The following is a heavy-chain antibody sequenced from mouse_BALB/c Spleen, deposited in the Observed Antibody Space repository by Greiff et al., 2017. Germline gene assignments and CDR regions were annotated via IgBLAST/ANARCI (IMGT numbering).Heavy chain of an antibody. CDR1: GFTFSSYG. CDR2: ISSGGSYT. Sequence: VQLKESGGDLVKPGGSLKLSCAASGFTFSSYGMSWVRQTPDKRLEWVATISSGGSYTYYPDSVKGRFTISRDNAKNTLYLQMSSLKSEDTAMYYCARRYGYDEGYWYFDVWGAGTTVTVSS. J-gene: IGHJ1*01. V-gene: IGHV5-6*01. D-gene: IGHD2-2*01. CDR3: ARRYGYDEGYWYFDV.